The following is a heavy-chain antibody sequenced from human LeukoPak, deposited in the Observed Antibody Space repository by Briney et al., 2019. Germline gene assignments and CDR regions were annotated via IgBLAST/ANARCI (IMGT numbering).Heavy chain of an antibody. Sequence: GESLKISCKGSGYSFTSYWIGWVRQMPGKGLEWMGIIYPVDANTRYSPSFQGQVTISADKSISTAYLQWSSLTASDTAMYYCARQYLQPAAGPMFDPWGQGTLVTVSS. CDR2: IYPVDANT. J-gene: IGHJ5*02. V-gene: IGHV5-51*01. CDR1: GYSFTSYW. D-gene: IGHD6-13*01. CDR3: ARQYLQPAAGPMFDP.